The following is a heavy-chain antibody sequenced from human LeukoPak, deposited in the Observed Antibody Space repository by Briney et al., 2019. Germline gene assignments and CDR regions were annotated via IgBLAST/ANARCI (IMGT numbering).Heavy chain of an antibody. V-gene: IGHV4-4*02. CDR3: AREGAGLNGFDI. CDR1: GDSFTKSNW. CDR2: IYYSGSS. D-gene: IGHD1-26*01. J-gene: IGHJ3*02. Sequence: SEALSLTCAVSGDSFTKSNWWSWVRPPPGKGRGWIGEIYYSGSSNYNPSLKRRVTISLDKSKNQFSLKLSSVTAADTALYYCAREGAGLNGFDIWGQGTMVTVSS.